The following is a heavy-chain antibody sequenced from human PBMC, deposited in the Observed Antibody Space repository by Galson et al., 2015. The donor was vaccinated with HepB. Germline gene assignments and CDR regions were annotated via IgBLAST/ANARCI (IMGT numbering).Heavy chain of an antibody. CDR2: IYSGGST. CDR1: GFTVSSNY. V-gene: IGHV3-53*01. J-gene: IGHJ3*02. D-gene: IGHD3-10*01. CDR3: AREGWFGEFYAFDI. Sequence: SLRLSCAASGFTVSSNYMSWVRQAPGKGLEWVSVIYSGGSTYYADSVKGRFTISRDNSKNTLYLQMNSLRAEDTAVYYCAREGWFGEFYAFDIWGQGTMVTVSS.